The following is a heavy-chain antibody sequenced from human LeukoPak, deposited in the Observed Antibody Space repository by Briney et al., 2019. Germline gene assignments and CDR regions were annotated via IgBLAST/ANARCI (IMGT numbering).Heavy chain of an antibody. CDR2: IYSGWST. Sequence: GGSLRLSCTVSGFTVSSDSRSWVRQAPGKGLEWVSFIYSGWSTHYSDSVKGRFTISRDNSKNTLYLQMNSLRAEDTAVYYCARRAGASSHPYDYWGQGPLVTVSS. CDR1: GFTVSSDS. CDR3: ARRAGASSHPYDY. D-gene: IGHD4/OR15-4a*01. V-gene: IGHV3-53*01. J-gene: IGHJ4*02.